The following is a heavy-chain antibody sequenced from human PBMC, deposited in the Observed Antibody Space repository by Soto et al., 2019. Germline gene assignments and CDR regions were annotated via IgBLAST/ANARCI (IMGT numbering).Heavy chain of an antibody. CDR1: VYTFKSFG. V-gene: IGHV1-18*01. Sequence: GASVEVSCKASVYTFKSFGINWVRQATGLRPEWMGWITAYNGNTKYEQKFQGRVTMTTDTSTSTAYMELRNLRSDDTAVYYCARDSIVGLSGYGAAPYFAYWAQGTLVTVSS. D-gene: IGHD3-3*01. CDR3: ARDSIVGLSGYGAAPYFAY. J-gene: IGHJ4*02. CDR2: ITAYNGNT.